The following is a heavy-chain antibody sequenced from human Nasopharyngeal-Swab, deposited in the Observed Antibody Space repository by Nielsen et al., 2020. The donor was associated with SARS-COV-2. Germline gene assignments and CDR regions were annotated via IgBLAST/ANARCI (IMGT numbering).Heavy chain of an antibody. D-gene: IGHD3-22*01. Sequence: SETLSLTCTVSGGSISSYYWSWIRQPPGKGLEWIGYIYYSGRTNYNPSLKSRVTISVDTSKNQFSLKLSSVTAADKAVYYCARGTPYYYDSSGLFLDVWGQGTTVTVSS. CDR1: GGSISSYY. CDR2: IYYSGRT. V-gene: IGHV4-59*01. J-gene: IGHJ6*02. CDR3: ARGTPYYYDSSGLFLDV.